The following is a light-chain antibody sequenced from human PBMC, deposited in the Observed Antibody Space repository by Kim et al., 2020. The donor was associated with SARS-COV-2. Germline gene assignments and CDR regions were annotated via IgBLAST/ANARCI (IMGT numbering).Light chain of an antibody. CDR2: AAS. J-gene: IGKJ1*01. V-gene: IGKV1-27*01. CDR3: QKYNSAPWT. CDR1: QGITNS. Sequence: VSVGDRVTITCRASQGITNSLAWYQQTPGKVPPLLIYAASALQSGVPSRFSGSVSGTVFTLTISSLQPEDVATYYCQKYNSAPWTFGQGTKVDIK.